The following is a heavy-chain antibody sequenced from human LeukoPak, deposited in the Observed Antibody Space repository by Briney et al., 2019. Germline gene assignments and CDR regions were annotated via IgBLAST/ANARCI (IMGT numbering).Heavy chain of an antibody. D-gene: IGHD1-7*01. CDR1: GFTFSSYA. CDR3: ARDHSPTGTILVLYFDY. V-gene: IGHV3-30-3*01. Sequence: GGSLRLSCAASGFTFSSYAMHWVRQAPGKGLEWVAVISYDGSNKYYADSVKGRFTISRDNSKNTLYLQMNSLRAEDTAVYYCARDHSPTGTILVLYFDYWGQGTLVTVSS. J-gene: IGHJ4*02. CDR2: ISYDGSNK.